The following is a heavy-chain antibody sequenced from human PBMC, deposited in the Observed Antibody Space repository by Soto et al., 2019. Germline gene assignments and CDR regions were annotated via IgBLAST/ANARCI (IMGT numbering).Heavy chain of an antibody. Sequence: QVQLVESGGDVVQPGRSLRLSCAASGLTFSSYGMHWVRQAPGKGLEWVAGIWYDGRKKYYADFVKGRFTISRDNSKNALYLQMNSLRAEDTAVYYCAARSPALDYWGQGTLFTVSA. CDR1: GLTFSSYG. D-gene: IGHD2-2*01. J-gene: IGHJ4*02. CDR2: IWYDGRKK. CDR3: AARSPALDY. V-gene: IGHV3-33*01.